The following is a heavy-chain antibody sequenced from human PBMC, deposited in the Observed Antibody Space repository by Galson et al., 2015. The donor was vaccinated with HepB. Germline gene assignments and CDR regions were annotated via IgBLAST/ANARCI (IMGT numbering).Heavy chain of an antibody. J-gene: IGHJ5*02. CDR1: GFTFSSYW. V-gene: IGHV3-7*03. D-gene: IGHD2/OR15-2a*01. Sequence: SLRLSCAASGFTFSSYWMTWVRQAPGKGLEWVANIKQDGSEKYYVDSVKGRFAISRDNAENSLYLQMHSLRAEDTAVYYCARGYCTSTMCHANWFDPWGQGTLVTVSS. CDR2: IKQDGSEK. CDR3: ARGYCTSTMCHANWFDP.